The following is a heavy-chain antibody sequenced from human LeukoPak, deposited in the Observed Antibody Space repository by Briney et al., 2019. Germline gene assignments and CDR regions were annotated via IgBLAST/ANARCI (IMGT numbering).Heavy chain of an antibody. CDR2: IYYSGGT. CDR1: GGSISSSSYY. V-gene: IGHV4-39*01. Sequence: SETLSLTCTVSGGSISSSSYYWGWIRQPPGKGLEWIGSIYYSGGTYYNPSLKSRVTISVDTSKNQFSLKLSSVTAADTAVYYCARLRITMVRGVIINWFDPWGQGTLVTVSS. CDR3: ARLRITMVRGVIINWFDP. D-gene: IGHD3-10*01. J-gene: IGHJ5*02.